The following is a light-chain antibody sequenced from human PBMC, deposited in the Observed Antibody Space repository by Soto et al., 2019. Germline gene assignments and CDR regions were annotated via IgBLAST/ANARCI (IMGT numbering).Light chain of an antibody. Sequence: DIPMTQSPSSLSASVGDRVTITCRASQSISNYLNWYQQKPGKAPKLLIYGASNLQSGVPSRFSGSGSGTDFTITISSLQPEDFATYYCQQSYSTPRTFGQGTKVEIK. CDR2: GAS. CDR1: QSISNY. V-gene: IGKV1-39*01. CDR3: QQSYSTPRT. J-gene: IGKJ1*01.